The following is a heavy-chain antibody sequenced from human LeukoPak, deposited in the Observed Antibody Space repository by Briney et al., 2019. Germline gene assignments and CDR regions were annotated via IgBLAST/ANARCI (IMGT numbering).Heavy chain of an antibody. CDR3: AKVTDTADY. V-gene: IGHV1-2*02. Sequence: ASVTVSCQASGYTFTGYYMHWVGQAPGQGLEWMGWSNPNSGGTNLPQELQGTVTMTRETVNNPAFTELSILRPRETAVYYCAKVTDTADYWGQGTLVTVSS. CDR2: SNPNSGGT. J-gene: IGHJ4*02. CDR1: GYTFTGYY. D-gene: IGHD5-18*01.